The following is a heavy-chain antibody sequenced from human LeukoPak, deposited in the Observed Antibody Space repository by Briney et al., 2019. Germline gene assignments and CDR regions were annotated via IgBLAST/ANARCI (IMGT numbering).Heavy chain of an antibody. D-gene: IGHD2-15*01. CDR3: AADSPNYSDAFDI. V-gene: IGHV1-58*02. J-gene: IGHJ3*02. CDR2: TVVGSGNT. Sequence: SVKVSCKASGFTFTSSAMQWVRQARGQRLEWIGWTVVGSGNTNYAQKFQERVTITRDMSTSTAYMELSSLRSEDTAVYYCAADSPNYSDAFDIWGQGTMVTVSS. CDR1: GFTFTSSA.